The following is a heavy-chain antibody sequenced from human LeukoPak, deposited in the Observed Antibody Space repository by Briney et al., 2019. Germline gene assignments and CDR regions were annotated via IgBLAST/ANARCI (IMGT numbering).Heavy chain of an antibody. CDR1: GFIVSGDY. J-gene: IGHJ4*02. CDR2: IYTGGST. CDR3: AREEVGAVDY. D-gene: IGHD1-26*01. V-gene: IGHV3-53*01. Sequence: GGSLRLSCAASGFIVSGDYMSWVRQALGKGLEWVSVIYTGGSTYYADSVKGRFTISRDSSKNTLYLQMNSLRAEDTAVYYCAREEVGAVDYWGQGTLVTVSS.